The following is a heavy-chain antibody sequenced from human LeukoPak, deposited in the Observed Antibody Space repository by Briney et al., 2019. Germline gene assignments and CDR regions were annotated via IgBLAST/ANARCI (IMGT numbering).Heavy chain of an antibody. J-gene: IGHJ5*02. CDR2: INHSGST. V-gene: IGHV4-34*01. Sequence: SETLSLTCAVYGGSFSGYHWSWIRQPPGKGLEWIGEINHSGSTNYNPSLKSRVTISVDTSKNQFSLKLSSVTAADTAVYYCERQWPTPGGWFDPWGQGTLVTVSS. CDR1: GGSFSGYH. CDR3: ERQWPTPGGWFDP. D-gene: IGHD6-19*01.